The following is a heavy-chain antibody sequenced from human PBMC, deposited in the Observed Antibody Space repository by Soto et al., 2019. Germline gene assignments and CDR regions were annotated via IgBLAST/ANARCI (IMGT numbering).Heavy chain of an antibody. V-gene: IGHV1-18*01. D-gene: IGHD2-15*01. CDR2: ISPNSEKT. CDR1: GYTFPNFG. J-gene: IGHJ4*02. Sequence: ASVKVSCKASGYTFPNFGISWVRQAPGEGLEWMGWISPNSEKTKIAQRFQGRVTMTTDISTSTSYLELRGLTSDDTAIYYCAREACTGGSCFYFGPDYWGQGTLVTVSS. CDR3: AREACTGGSCFYFGPDY.